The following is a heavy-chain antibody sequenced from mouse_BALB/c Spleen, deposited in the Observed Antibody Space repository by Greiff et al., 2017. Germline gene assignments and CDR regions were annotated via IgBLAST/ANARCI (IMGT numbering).Heavy chain of an antibody. V-gene: IGHV6-6*02. J-gene: IGHJ4*01. D-gene: IGHD1-1*01. CDR3: ITTVVSYYYAMDY. CDR2: IRLKSNNYAT. CDR1: GFTFSNYW. Sequence: EVKLEESGGGLVQPGGSMKLSCVASGFTFSNYWMNWVRQSPEKGLEWVAEIRLKSNNYATHYAEPVKGRFTISRDDSKSSVYLQMNNLRAEDTGIYYCITTVVSYYYAMDYWGQGTSVTVSS.